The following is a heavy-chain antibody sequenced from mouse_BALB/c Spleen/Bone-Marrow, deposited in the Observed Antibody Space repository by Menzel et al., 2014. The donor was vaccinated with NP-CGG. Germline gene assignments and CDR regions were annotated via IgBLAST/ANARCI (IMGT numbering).Heavy chain of an antibody. CDR3: ASYRGAY. J-gene: IGHJ3*01. CDR1: GYTFTSYW. CDR2: INPSNGLT. V-gene: IGHV1S81*02. D-gene: IGHD2-12*01. Sequence: QVQLQQSGAELVKPGASVKLSCKASGYTFTSYWMHWVKQRPGQGLEWIGEINPSNGLTNYNEKFKIKATLTVDKSSSTAYMQLSSLTSEDSAVYYCASYRGAYWGQGTLVTASA.